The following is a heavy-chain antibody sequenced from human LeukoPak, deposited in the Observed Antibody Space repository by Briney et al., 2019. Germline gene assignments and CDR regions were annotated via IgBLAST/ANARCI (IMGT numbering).Heavy chain of an antibody. CDR3: ARDGGKSYEIDY. Sequence: GGSLRLSCAASGFTFSSYSMNWLRQAPGKGLECVSYISNDITTTYYAESVKGRFTISRDNAKNSLYLQMNSLRVENTAVYYCARDGGKSYEIDYWGQGTLVTVSS. V-gene: IGHV3-48*01. CDR2: ISNDITTT. J-gene: IGHJ4*02. CDR1: GFTFSSYS. D-gene: IGHD5-18*01.